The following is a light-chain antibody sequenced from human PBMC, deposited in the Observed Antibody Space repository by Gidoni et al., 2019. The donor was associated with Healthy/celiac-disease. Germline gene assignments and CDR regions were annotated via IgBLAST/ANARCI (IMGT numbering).Light chain of an antibody. J-gene: IGLJ2*01. CDR1: SSSIGSNA. V-gene: IGLV1-44*01. Sequence: QSVLTQPPSASGTPGQRVTISCSGSSSSIGSNAVSWYQQLPGTAPELLIYSNNQRPSGVPDRFSGSKSGTSASLAISGLQSEDEADYYCAAWDDSLDAVVFGGGTKLTVL. CDR3: AAWDDSLDAVV. CDR2: SNN.